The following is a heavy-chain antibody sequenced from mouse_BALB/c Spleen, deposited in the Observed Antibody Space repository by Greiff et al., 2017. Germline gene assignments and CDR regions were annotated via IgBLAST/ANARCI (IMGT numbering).Heavy chain of an antibody. CDR3: ARAYGLFYWYFDV. Sequence: QVQLQQPGAELVKPGASVKLSCKASGYTFTSYWMHWVKQRPGQGLEWIGEINPSNGGTNYNEKFKSKATLTVDKSSSTAYMQLSSLTSEDSAVYYCARAYGLFYWYFDVWGAGTTVTVSS. V-gene: IGHV1S81*02. D-gene: IGHD1-1*01. J-gene: IGHJ1*01. CDR2: INPSNGGT. CDR1: GYTFTSYW.